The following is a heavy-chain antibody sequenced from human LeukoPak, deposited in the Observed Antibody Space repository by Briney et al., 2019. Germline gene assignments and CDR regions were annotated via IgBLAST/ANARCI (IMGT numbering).Heavy chain of an antibody. J-gene: IGHJ4*02. CDR3: ARDRISQAAAGTPFDY. Sequence: SETLSLTCTVSGXSVSSASYYWSWIRQPPGKGLEWIAYVYYTGSTNYNPSLKSRVTISLDMSKNQFSLKLSSVTAADTAVYYCARDRISQAAAGTPFDYWGQGTLVTVSS. V-gene: IGHV4-61*01. CDR2: VYYTGST. CDR1: GXSVSSASYY. D-gene: IGHD6-13*01.